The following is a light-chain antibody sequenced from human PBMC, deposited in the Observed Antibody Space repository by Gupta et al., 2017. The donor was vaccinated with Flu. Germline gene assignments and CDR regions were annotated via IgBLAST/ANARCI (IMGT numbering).Light chain of an antibody. CDR3: QSYDTSLSGWV. CDR1: SSNIGAGYD. Sequence: QSVLTQPPSVSGAPGQRVTISCTGSSSNIGAGYDVHWYQQLPGRAPKVLIYGSSNRPSGVPDRFFGSKSGISASLAITGLQAEDEADYYCQSYDTSLSGWVFGGGTKVTDL. V-gene: IGLV1-40*01. CDR2: GSS. J-gene: IGLJ3*02.